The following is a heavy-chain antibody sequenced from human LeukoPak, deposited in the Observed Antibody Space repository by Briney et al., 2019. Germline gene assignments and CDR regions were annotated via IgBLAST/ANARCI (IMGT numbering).Heavy chain of an antibody. CDR1: GDSVSSNSGT. CDR3: ARRLTQYDCFDP. Sequence: SQTLSLSCAISGDSVSSNSGTWNWLRQSPSRGLEWLVRTYYRSTWYNDYAVSVRGRITVNPDTSKNQFSLHLNSVTPEDTAVYYCARRLTQYDCFDPWGQGILVTVSS. J-gene: IGHJ5*02. V-gene: IGHV6-1*01. CDR2: TYYRSTWYN. D-gene: IGHD2-2*01.